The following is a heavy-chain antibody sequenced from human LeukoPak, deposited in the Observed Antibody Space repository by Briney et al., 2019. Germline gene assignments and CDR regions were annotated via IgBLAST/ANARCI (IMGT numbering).Heavy chain of an antibody. J-gene: IGHJ6*03. CDR2: INPNSGGT. Sequence: GASMKVSCKASGYTFTGYYMRWVRQAPGQGLEWMGWINPNSGGTNYAQKFQGRVTITRNTSISTAYMELSSLRSEDTAVYYCARGKYGGSYGYYMDVWGKGTTVTVSS. CDR3: ARGKYGGSYGYYMDV. CDR1: GYTFTGYY. V-gene: IGHV1-2*02. D-gene: IGHD1-26*01.